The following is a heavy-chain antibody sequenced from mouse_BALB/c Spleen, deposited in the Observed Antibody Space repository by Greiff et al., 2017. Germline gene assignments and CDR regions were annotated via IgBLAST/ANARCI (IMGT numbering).Heavy chain of an antibody. V-gene: IGHV2-2*02. D-gene: IGHD2-3*01. Sequence: QVQLQQSGPGLVQPSQSLSITCTVSGFSLTSYGVHWVRQSPGKGLEWLGVIWSGGSTDYNAAFISRLSISKDNSKSQVFFKMNSLQANDTAIYYCARGDGMGFAYWGQGTLVTVSA. CDR3: ARGDGMGFAY. J-gene: IGHJ3*01. CDR2: IWSGGST. CDR1: GFSLTSYG.